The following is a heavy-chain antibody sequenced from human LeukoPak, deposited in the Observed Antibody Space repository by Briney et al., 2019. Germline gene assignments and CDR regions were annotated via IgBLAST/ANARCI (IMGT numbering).Heavy chain of an antibody. CDR2: ISSSSSYI. CDR1: GFTFNSYS. Sequence: GGSLRLSCAASGFTFNSYSMNWVRQAPGKGLEWVSCISSSSSYIYYADSVKGRFTISRDNAKNSLYLQMNSLRAEDTAVYYCARALKTTITSERYFDYWGQGTLVTVSS. D-gene: IGHD3-9*01. CDR3: ARALKTTITSERYFDY. J-gene: IGHJ4*02. V-gene: IGHV3-21*01.